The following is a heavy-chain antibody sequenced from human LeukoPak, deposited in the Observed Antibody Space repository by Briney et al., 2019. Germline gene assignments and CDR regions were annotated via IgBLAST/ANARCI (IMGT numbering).Heavy chain of an antibody. D-gene: IGHD2-8*01. CDR1: GGSFSGYY. Sequence: SETLSLTCAVYGGSFSGYYWSWIRQPPGKGLEWIGEINHSGSTNYNPSLKSRLTISVDPSKNQFSLKLSSVTAADTAVYYCARGQGNGPYYFDYWGQGTLVTVSS. V-gene: IGHV4-34*01. J-gene: IGHJ4*02. CDR2: INHSGST. CDR3: ARGQGNGPYYFDY.